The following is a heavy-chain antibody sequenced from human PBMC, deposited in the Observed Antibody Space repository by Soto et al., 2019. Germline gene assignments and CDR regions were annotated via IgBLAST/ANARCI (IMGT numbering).Heavy chain of an antibody. J-gene: IGHJ4*02. Sequence: QVQLQESGPGLVKPSGTLSLTCAVSGGSISSSNWWSWVRQPPGKGLEWIGEIYHSGSTNYNPSLKSRSTRSVDKSTTQFSRKRSSVTAADTAVYYCARRHSGWSIHHFDYWGQGTLVTVSS. V-gene: IGHV4-4*02. CDR1: GGSISSSNW. D-gene: IGHD6-19*01. CDR2: IYHSGST. CDR3: ARRHSGWSIHHFDY.